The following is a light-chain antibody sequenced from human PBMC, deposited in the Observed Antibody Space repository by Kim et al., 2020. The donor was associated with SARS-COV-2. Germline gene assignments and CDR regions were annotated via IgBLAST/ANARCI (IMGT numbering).Light chain of an antibody. V-gene: IGKV3D-15*01. CDR1: QSVTTN. Sequence: DIVLTQSPATLSVSPGERVTLSCRASQSVTTNLAWYQHKPGQPPRYLIYGASTRGTGMPARFSGSGSGTEFTLTITSLQSEDFAVYYCQHHNNGWSFGQGTKVDIK. J-gene: IGKJ1*01. CDR2: GAS. CDR3: QHHNNGWS.